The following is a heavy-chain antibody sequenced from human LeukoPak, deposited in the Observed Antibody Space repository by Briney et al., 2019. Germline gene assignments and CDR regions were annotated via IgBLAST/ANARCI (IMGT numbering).Heavy chain of an antibody. Sequence: GESLKISCKGSGYSFTNYWIGWVRQMPGKGLEWMGIMYPGDSDTTYSPSFQGQVTISADKSISTAYLQWSSLKASDTAIYYCARRLKNSRGCDYWGQGTLVTVSS. CDR2: MYPGDSDT. J-gene: IGHJ4*02. D-gene: IGHD1-7*01. V-gene: IGHV5-51*01. CDR1: GYSFTNYW. CDR3: ARRLKNSRGCDY.